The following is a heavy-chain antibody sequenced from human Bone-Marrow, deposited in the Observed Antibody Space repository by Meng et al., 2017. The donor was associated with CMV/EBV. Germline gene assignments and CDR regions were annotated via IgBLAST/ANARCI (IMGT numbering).Heavy chain of an antibody. D-gene: IGHD3-16*01. CDR3: ARDPVGGAWIHDAFDI. CDR2: ISGSSTI. CDR1: GFTFSDYE. V-gene: IGHV3-69-1*02. Sequence: GESLKISCEASGFTFSDYEMNWVRQAPGKGLEWIAYISGSSTIYYADVVKGRFTISRDNAKNSLYLQMSSLRVEDTAVYYCARDPVGGAWIHDAFDIWGQGTVVTVSS. J-gene: IGHJ3*02.